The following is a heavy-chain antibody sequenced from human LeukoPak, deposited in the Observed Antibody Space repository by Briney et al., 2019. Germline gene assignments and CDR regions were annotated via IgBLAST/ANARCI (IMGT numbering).Heavy chain of an antibody. CDR3: ASRVHSSSWYDYYYYYMDV. V-gene: IGHV1-8*01. CDR1: GYTFTSYD. CDR2: MNPNSGNT. D-gene: IGHD6-13*01. J-gene: IGHJ6*03. Sequence: ASVKVSCKASGYTFTSYDINWVRQATGQGLEWMGWMNPNSGNTGYAQKFQGRVTMTRNTSISTAYMELSSLRSEDTAVYYCASRVHSSSWYDYYYYYMDVWGKGTTVTVSS.